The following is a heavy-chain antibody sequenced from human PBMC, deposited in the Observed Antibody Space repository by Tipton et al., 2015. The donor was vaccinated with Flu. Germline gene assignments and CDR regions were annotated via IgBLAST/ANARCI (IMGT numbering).Heavy chain of an antibody. J-gene: IGHJ6*02. CDR1: GGSFSGYY. Sequence: LRLSCAVYGGSFSGYYWSWIRQPPGKGLEWIGEINHSGSTNYNPSLKSRVTISVDTSKNQFSLKLSSVTAADTAVYYCARDDRVVVVPAAMGFLYGMDVWGQGTTVIVSS. V-gene: IGHV4-34*01. CDR3: ARDDRVVVVPAAMGFLYGMDV. CDR2: INHSGST. D-gene: IGHD2-2*01.